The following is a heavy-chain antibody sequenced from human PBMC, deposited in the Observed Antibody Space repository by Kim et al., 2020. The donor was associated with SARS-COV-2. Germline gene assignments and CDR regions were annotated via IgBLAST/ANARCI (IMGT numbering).Heavy chain of an antibody. V-gene: IGHV4-34*01. J-gene: IGHJ4*02. CDR3: ARAPHPIAAADNPLDY. D-gene: IGHD6-13*01. CDR1: GGSFSGYY. CDR2: INHSGST. Sequence: SETLSLTCAVYGGSFSGYYWSWIRQPPGKGLEWIGEINHSGSTNYNPSLKSRVTISVDTSKNQFSLKLSSVTAADTAVYYCARAPHPIAAADNPLDYWGQGTLVTVSS.